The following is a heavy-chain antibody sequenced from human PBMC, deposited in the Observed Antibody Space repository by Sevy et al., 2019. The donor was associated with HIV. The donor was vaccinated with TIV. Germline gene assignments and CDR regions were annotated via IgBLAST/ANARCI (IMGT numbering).Heavy chain of an antibody. Sequence: GGSLRLSCIASGFSFDTYSMNWVRQTPGQGLEWVSSISSGSSYIYYADSVKGRFTISRYNAKNSLSLEMNSLRVEVTAIYYCARDDYDTTPCAFDVWGQGTMVTVSS. CDR1: GFSFDTYS. CDR2: ISSGSSYI. D-gene: IGHD3-22*01. V-gene: IGHV3-21*06. J-gene: IGHJ3*01. CDR3: ARDDYDTTPCAFDV.